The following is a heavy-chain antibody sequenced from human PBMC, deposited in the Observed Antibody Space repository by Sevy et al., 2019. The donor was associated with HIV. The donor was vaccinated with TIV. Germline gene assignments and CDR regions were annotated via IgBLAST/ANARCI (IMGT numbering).Heavy chain of an antibody. CDR3: AAYYDYIWGSYRLDY. D-gene: IGHD3-16*02. CDR1: GFTFSSYA. Sequence: GGSLRLSCAASGFTFSSYAMSWVRQAPGKGLEWVSAISGSGGRTYYADSVKGRFTISRDNSKITLYLQMNSLRAEDTAVYYCAAYYDYIWGSYRLDYWGQGTLVTVSS. J-gene: IGHJ4*02. V-gene: IGHV3-23*01. CDR2: ISGSGGRT.